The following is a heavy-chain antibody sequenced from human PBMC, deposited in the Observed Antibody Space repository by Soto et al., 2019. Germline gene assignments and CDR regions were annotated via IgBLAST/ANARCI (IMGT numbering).Heavy chain of an antibody. V-gene: IGHV3-48*01. J-gene: IGHJ6*03. D-gene: IGHD3-3*01. CDR2: ISSSSSTI. Sequence: PGGSLRLSCAASGFTFSSYSMNWVRQAPGKGLEWVSYISSSSSTIYYADSVKGRFTISRDNAKNSLYLQMNSLRAEDTAVYYCARDKREPGQYYDFWSGYYDRFLSVYYYYYMDVWGKGTTVTVSS. CDR3: ARDKREPGQYYDFWSGYYDRFLSVYYYYYMDV. CDR1: GFTFSSYS.